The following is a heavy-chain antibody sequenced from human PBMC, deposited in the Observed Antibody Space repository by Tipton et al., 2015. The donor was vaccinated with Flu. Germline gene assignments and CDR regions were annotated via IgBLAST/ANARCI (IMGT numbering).Heavy chain of an antibody. CDR2: IYYSGST. D-gene: IGHD6-19*01. J-gene: IGHJ1*01. Sequence: TLSLTCTVSGGSISSYYWSWIRQPPGKGLEWIGYIYYSGSTHYNPSLKSRVTISVDTSKNQFPLKLSSVTAADTAVYYCARDLGVAVAGTGGFQHWGQVTLVTVSS. CDR3: ARDLGVAVAGTGGFQH. CDR1: GGSISSYY. V-gene: IGHV4-59*01.